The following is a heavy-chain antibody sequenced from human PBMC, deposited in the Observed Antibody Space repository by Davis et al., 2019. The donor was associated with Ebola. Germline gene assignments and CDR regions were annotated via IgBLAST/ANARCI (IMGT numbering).Heavy chain of an antibody. CDR3: TRDSSGWNHGMDV. V-gene: IGHV3-64*01. D-gene: IGHD6-19*01. Sequence: PGGSLRLSCAASGFTFTNYAMYWVRQAPGKGPEYVSAVSSSGGTTYYANSVKGRFTISRDNPKNTLYLQMGSLRLEDTAVYYCTRDSSGWNHGMDVWGQGTTVTVSS. CDR1: GFTFTNYA. CDR2: VSSSGGTT. J-gene: IGHJ6*02.